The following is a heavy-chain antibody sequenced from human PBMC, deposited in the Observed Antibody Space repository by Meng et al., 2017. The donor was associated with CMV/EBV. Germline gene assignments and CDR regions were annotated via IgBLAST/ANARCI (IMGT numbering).Heavy chain of an antibody. D-gene: IGHD6-13*01. CDR1: GGTFSSYA. CDR2: IIPIFGTA. V-gene: IGHV1-69*05. CDR3: ARDRIAAAGSFYYYGMYV. Sequence: SVKVSCKASGGTFSSYAISWVRQAPGQGPEWMGGIIPIFGTANYAQKFQGRVTITTDESTSTAYMELSSLRSEDTAVYYCARDRIAAAGSFYYYGMYVWGQGTTVTVSS. J-gene: IGHJ6*02.